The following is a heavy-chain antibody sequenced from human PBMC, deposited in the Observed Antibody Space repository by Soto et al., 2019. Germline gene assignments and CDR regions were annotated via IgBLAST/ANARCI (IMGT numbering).Heavy chain of an antibody. V-gene: IGHV1-24*01. CDR3: ATGMEMATRDAFDI. Sequence: QVQLVQSGAEVKKPGASVKVSCKVSGYTLTELSMHWVRQAPGKGLEWMGGFDPEDGETIYAQKFQGRVTMTEDTSTDPAYMELSSLRSEDTAMYYYATGMEMATRDAFDIWGQGTMVTVSS. D-gene: IGHD3-10*01. J-gene: IGHJ3*02. CDR1: GYTLTELS. CDR2: FDPEDGET.